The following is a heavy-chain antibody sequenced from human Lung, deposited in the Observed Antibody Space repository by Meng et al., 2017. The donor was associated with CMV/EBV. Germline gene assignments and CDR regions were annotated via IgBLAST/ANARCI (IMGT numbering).Heavy chain of an antibody. J-gene: IGHJ4*02. CDR1: GFTFSSYW. V-gene: IGHV3-7*01. CDR3: ARISDMTGTTYYFDY. CDR2: IKQDGSEK. Sequence: GESLKISCAASGFTFSSYWMSWVRQAPGKGLEWVANIKQDGSEKYYVDSVKGRFTISRDNAKNSLYLQMNSLRAEDTAVYYCARISDMTGTTYYFDYWGQGKXVNGAS. D-gene: IGHD1-20*01.